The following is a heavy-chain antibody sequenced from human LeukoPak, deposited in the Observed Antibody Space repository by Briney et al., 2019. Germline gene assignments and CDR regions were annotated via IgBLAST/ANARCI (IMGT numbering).Heavy chain of an antibody. D-gene: IGHD2-2*01. CDR1: GGSISSYY. V-gene: IGHV4-59*01. CDR3: ARDLEGIVVVPATYYYYYYMDV. J-gene: IGHJ6*03. CDR2: IYYSGST. Sequence: PSETLSLTCTVSGGSISSYYWSWIRQPPGKGLEWIGYIYYSGSTNYNPSLKSRVTISVDTSKNQFSLKLSSVTAADTAVYYCARDLEGIVVVPATYYYYYYMDVWGKGTTVTVSS.